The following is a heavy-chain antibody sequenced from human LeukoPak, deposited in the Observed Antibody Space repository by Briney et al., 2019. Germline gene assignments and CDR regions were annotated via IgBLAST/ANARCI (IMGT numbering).Heavy chain of an antibody. CDR3: ARDFDMGITPGDDFDF. D-gene: IGHD3-9*01. V-gene: IGHV3-74*01. Sequence: QSGGSLRLSCAASGFSFSKYWMHWVRRTPGEGLVWVARIKEDGTYTSYADSVKGRFTISRDNARNTVFLQMNSLRAEDTAVYYCARDFDMGITPGDDFDFWGQGTLVTVSS. CDR1: GFSFSKYW. CDR2: IKEDGTYT. J-gene: IGHJ4*02.